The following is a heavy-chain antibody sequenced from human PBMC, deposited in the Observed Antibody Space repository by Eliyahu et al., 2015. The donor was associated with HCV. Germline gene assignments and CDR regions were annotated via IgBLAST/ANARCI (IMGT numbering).Heavy chain of an antibody. D-gene: IGHD6-19*01. Sequence: EVQLVESGGGLVQPGGSLRLSCAASGLTFSTXSMSWVRQXPGKGLEYIXYISGSSSSAYADSVKGRFTISRXNAKNSMFLQMDSLRDEDTAIYYCASGRTLASGGWGVYFDFWGRGTLVTVSS. CDR2: ISGSSSS. V-gene: IGHV3-48*02. CDR3: ASGRTLASGGWGVYFDF. CDR1: GLTFSTXS. J-gene: IGHJ4*02.